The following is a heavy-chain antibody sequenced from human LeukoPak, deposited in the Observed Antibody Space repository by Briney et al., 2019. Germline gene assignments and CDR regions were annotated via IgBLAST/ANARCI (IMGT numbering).Heavy chain of an antibody. CDR1: GFTFTKYW. CDR2: IKQDGSDK. Sequence: PGDSLRLSCAASGFTFTKYWMTWVRLAPGKGLEWVGNIKQDGSDKNYMDSVKGRFTISRDNTKNSVYLQMSSLRAEDTAVYYCAREVWGPEYWGQGTLVTVSS. D-gene: IGHD1-14*01. CDR3: AREVWGPEY. J-gene: IGHJ4*02. V-gene: IGHV3-7*01.